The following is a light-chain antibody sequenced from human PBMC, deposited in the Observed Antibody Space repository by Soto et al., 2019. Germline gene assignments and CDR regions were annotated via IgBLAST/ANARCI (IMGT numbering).Light chain of an antibody. J-gene: IGLJ3*02. CDR2: EVS. CDR3: SSYTSSSTRV. CDR1: SSEVGGYNY. V-gene: IGLV2-14*01. Sequence: QSALTQPASVSGSPGQSITISCTRTSSEVGGYNYVSWYQQHPGKAPKLMIYEVSNRPSGVSNRFSGSKSGNTASLTISGLQAEDEADYYCSSYTSSSTRVFGGGTKVTVL.